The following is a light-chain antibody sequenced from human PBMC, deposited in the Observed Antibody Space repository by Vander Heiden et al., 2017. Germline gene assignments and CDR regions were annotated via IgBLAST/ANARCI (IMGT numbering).Light chain of an antibody. Sequence: EIVMLQSLLSLPVTPGEPVSISCWSSLSLTYTNGYNYLDWYLQKPGQSPQLLIYLGSNRDSGVPDRFSGSGSGTDFTLKITRVEAEDVGTYYCMQALHTPLTFGGGTKVEIK. CDR3: MQALHTPLT. V-gene: IGKV2-28*01. CDR2: LGS. J-gene: IGKJ4*01. CDR1: LSLTYTNGYNY.